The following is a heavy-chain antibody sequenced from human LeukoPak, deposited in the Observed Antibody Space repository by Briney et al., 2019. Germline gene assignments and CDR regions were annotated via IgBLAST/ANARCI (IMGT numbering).Heavy chain of an antibody. CDR2: ISYDGSNK. CDR3: ARDLTGAVFDF. J-gene: IGHJ4*02. D-gene: IGHD1-26*01. V-gene: IGHV3-30-3*01. CDR1: GFTFSSYA. Sequence: PGGSLRLSCEASGFTFSSYAMHWVRQAPGKGLEWVAVISYDGSNKYYADSVRGRFTISRDNAKNTVYLQMNSLRAEDTAVYFCARDLTGAVFDFWGQGTLVTVSS.